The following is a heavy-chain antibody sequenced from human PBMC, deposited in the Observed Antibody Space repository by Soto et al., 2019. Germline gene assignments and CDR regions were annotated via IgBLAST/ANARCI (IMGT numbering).Heavy chain of an antibody. CDR1: GGSISSGGYY. CDR3: ARDGKMARLPQGGDYYYGMDV. D-gene: IGHD1-1*01. V-gene: IGHV4-31*03. CDR2: IYYSGST. Sequence: SETLSLTCTVSGGSISSGGYYWSWIRQHPGKGLEWIGYIYYSGSTYYNPSLKSRVTISVDTSKNQLSLKLSSVTAADTAVYYCARDGKMARLPQGGDYYYGMDVWGQGTTVTVSS. J-gene: IGHJ6*02.